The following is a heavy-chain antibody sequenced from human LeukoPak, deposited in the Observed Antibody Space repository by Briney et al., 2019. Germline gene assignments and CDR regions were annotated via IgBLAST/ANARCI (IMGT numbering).Heavy chain of an antibody. CDR3: ARVHSSGQLETFDY. D-gene: IGHD6-19*01. CDR1: GFTFSSYS. V-gene: IGHV3-21*01. CDR2: VTTSSNYI. Sequence: GGSLRLSCATSGFTFSSYSINWVRQAPGRGLEWVSSVTTSSNYIYYADSVKGRFTSSRDNAKNSLYLQMSSLRAEDTAVYYCARVHSSGQLETFDYWGQGTLVTVSS. J-gene: IGHJ4*02.